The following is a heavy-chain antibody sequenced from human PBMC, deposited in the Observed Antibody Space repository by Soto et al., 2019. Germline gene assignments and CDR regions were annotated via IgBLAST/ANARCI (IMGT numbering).Heavy chain of an antibody. CDR3: ARQSEDIVVVVAAEFDP. CDR2: IYYSGST. V-gene: IGHV4-39*01. CDR1: GGSISSSSYY. D-gene: IGHD2-15*01. Sequence: PSETLSLTCTVSGGSISSSSYYWGWIRQPPGKGLEWIGSIYYSGSTYYNPSLKSRVTISVDTSKNQFSLKLSSVTAADTAVYYCARQSEDIVVVVAAEFDPWGQGTLVTVSS. J-gene: IGHJ5*02.